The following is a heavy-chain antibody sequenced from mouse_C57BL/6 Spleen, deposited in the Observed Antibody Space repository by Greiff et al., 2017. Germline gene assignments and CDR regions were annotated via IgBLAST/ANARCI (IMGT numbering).Heavy chain of an antibody. D-gene: IGHD1-1*01. J-gene: IGHJ3*01. CDR1: GFTFSDYG. CDR3: ARPGSSYWFAY. Sequence: EVKVEESGGGLVKPGGSLKLSCAASGFTFSDYGMHWVRQAPEKGLEWVAYISSGSSTIYYADTVKGRFTISRDNAKNTLFLQMTSLRSEDTAMYYCARPGSSYWFAYWGQGTLVTVSA. V-gene: IGHV5-17*01. CDR2: ISSGSSTI.